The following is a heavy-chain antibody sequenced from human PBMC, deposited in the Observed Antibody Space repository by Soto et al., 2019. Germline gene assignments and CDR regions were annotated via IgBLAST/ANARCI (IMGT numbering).Heavy chain of an antibody. D-gene: IGHD6-13*01. CDR3: ARDRSRIAAAGNHFDY. CDR1: GGSISRGGYY. V-gene: IGHV4-61*08. CDR2: IYYSGST. J-gene: IGHJ4*02. Sequence: SEALSLTCTVSGGSISRGGYYWSWIRQPPGKGLEWIGYIYYSGSTNYNPSLKSRVTISVDTSKNQFSLKLSSVAAADTAVYYCARDRSRIAAAGNHFDYWGQGTLVTVSS.